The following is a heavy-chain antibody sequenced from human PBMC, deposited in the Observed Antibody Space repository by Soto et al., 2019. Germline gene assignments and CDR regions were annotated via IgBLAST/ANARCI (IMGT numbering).Heavy chain of an antibody. D-gene: IGHD1-26*01. CDR3: VRRGAGASDFDF. J-gene: IGHJ4*02. Sequence: SETLSLTCIVSGDSINSRSYYWGWIRQPPGKGLEWVGSIYYSGTTYYNSSLKSRITISVDTSRNQFSLRLSSVTAADTAVYYCVRRGAGASDFDFWGQGILVTVSS. CDR2: IYYSGTT. CDR1: GDSINSRSYY. V-gene: IGHV4-39*01.